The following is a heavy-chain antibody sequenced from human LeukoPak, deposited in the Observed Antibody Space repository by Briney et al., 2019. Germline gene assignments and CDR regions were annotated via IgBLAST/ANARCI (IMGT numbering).Heavy chain of an antibody. CDR2: IYYSGSA. CDR3: ARSYGSGNYFDY. Sequence: SETLSLTCTVSGGSISTYYWSCIRQPPGKGLEWIGYIYYSGSAKYNPSLKSRVTISVDTSKNQFSLKPSSVTAADTAVYYCARSYGSGNYFDYWGQGILVTVSS. V-gene: IGHV4-59*01. CDR1: GGSISTYY. D-gene: IGHD3-10*01. J-gene: IGHJ4*02.